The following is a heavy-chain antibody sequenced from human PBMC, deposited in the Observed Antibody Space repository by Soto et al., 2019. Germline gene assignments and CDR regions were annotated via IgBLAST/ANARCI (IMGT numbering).Heavy chain of an antibody. CDR1: GGSISSGGYY. J-gene: IGHJ4*02. CDR3: AREVRIGSFFDY. D-gene: IGHD1-26*01. V-gene: IGHV4-31*02. Sequence: SETLSLTWTVSGGSISSGGYYRSWIRQNPGKGVEWIGYIYYSGSTYYNPSLKSRVTISVDTSKNQFSLRLSSVTAADTAVYYCAREVRIGSFFDYWGQGTLVTVSS. CDR2: IYYSGST.